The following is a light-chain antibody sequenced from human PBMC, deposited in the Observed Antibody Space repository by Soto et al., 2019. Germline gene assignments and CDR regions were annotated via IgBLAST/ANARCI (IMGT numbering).Light chain of an antibody. CDR1: PSINNRW. CDR3: QQYDLSKT. CDR2: DAS. J-gene: IGKJ1*01. V-gene: IGKV3-20*01. Sequence: VLTQSPGTLSLSPGERATLSCRASPSINNRWLAWYQQKSGQAPRLLIYDASIRATGIPDRFSGSGSGTDFTLTISRLEPEDFAIYYCQQYDLSKTFGQGTKVEIQ.